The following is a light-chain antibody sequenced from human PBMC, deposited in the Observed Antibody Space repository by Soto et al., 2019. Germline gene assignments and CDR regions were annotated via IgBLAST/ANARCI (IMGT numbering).Light chain of an antibody. CDR2: DVS. CDR1: QNVSTW. V-gene: IGKV1-5*01. CDR3: QQYDSYRT. Sequence: DIQMTQSPSTLSASVGDRVTITCRPSQNVSTWLAWYQQKSGKAPKLLIYDVSNLESGVPSRFSGSGSGTEFSLTIRGLQPDDFATYYCQQYDSYRTVGQGTKVDSK. J-gene: IGKJ1*01.